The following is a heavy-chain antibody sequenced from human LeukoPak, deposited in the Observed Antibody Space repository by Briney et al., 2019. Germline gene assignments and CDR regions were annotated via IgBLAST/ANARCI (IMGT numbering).Heavy chain of an antibody. CDR3: ASSYYRRTFDY. V-gene: IGHV3-48*04. CDR1: GFTFSSYS. J-gene: IGHJ4*02. Sequence: GGSLRLSCAASGFTFSSYSMNWVRQAPGKGLEWVSYISSSSSTIYYADSVKGRFTISRDNAKNSLYLQMNSLRAEDTAVYYCASSYYRRTFDYWGQGTLVTVSS. CDR2: ISSSSSTI. D-gene: IGHD3-10*01.